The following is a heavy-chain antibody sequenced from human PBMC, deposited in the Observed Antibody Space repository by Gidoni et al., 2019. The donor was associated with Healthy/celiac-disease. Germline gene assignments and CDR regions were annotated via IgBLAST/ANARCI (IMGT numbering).Heavy chain of an antibody. V-gene: IGHV4-39*01. CDR3: ARHEDDYVWGSYRLLNGFDY. CDR2: IYYSGST. D-gene: IGHD3-16*02. CDR1: GGSISSSSYY. Sequence: QLQLQESGPGLVKPSENLSLTCTVPGGSISSSSYYLGWIRQHPGKGLEWIGIIYYSGSTYYNPSLKIRVTISVDTSKNQISLKLSSVTAADTAVYYCARHEDDYVWGSYRLLNGFDYWGQGTLVTVSS. J-gene: IGHJ4*02.